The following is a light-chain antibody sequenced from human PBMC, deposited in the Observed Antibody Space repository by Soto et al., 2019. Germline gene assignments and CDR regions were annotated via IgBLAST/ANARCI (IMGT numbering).Light chain of an antibody. CDR3: QQYNNWPWT. CDR2: GAS. Sequence: EIVMTQSPATLSVTPGERATLSCRASQSVSSKLAWYQQKPGQAPRLLIYGASTRATGIPARFSGSGSGTEFTLTISSLQSEDFAVYYCQQYNNWPWTFGQVSKV. J-gene: IGKJ1*01. V-gene: IGKV3-15*01. CDR1: QSVSSK.